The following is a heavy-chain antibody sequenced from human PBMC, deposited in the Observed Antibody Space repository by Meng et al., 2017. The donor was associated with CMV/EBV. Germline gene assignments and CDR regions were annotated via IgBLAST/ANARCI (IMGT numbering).Heavy chain of an antibody. D-gene: IGHD6-6*01. CDR1: GGTFSSYT. J-gene: IGHJ6*02. Sequence: SVKVSCKASGGTFSSYTISWVRQAPGQGLEWMGRIIPILGIANYAQKFQGRVTITADKSTSTAYMELSSPRSEDTAVYYCARPKFQYSSSSGVGRRYYGMDVWGQGTTVTVSS. CDR2: IIPILGIA. V-gene: IGHV1-69*02. CDR3: ARPKFQYSSSSGVGRRYYGMDV.